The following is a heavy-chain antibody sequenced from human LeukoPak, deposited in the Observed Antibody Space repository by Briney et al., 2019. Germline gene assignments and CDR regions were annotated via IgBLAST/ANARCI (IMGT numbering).Heavy chain of an antibody. J-gene: IGHJ4*02. CDR3: ARDYCSGGSCYSPDGYFDY. D-gene: IGHD2-15*01. CDR1: GFTFSDYY. CDR2: ISSSGSTI. V-gene: IGHV3-11*01. Sequence: PGGSLRLSCVASGFTFSDYYMSWIRQAPGKGLEWVSYISSSGSTIYYADSVKGRFTISRDNAKNSLYLQMNSLRAEDTAVYYCARDYCSGGSCYSPDGYFDYWGQGTLVTVSS.